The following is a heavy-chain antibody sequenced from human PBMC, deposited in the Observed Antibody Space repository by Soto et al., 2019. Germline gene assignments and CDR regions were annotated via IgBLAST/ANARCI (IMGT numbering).Heavy chain of an antibody. CDR3: ARGVKYDFWSGYYTVNGLGYMDV. J-gene: IGHJ6*03. CDR1: GYTFTSYD. CDR2: MNPNSGNT. V-gene: IGHV1-8*01. D-gene: IGHD3-3*01. Sequence: GASVNVSCNASGYTFTSYDINWVRHATGQGLEWMGWMNPNSGNTGYAQKFQGRVTMTRNTSISTAYMELSSLRSEDTAVYYCARGVKYDFWSGYYTVNGLGYMDVWGKGTTVTVS.